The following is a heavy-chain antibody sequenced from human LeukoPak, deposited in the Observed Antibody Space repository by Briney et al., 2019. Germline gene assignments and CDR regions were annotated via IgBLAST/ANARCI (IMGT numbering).Heavy chain of an antibody. J-gene: IGHJ5*02. Sequence: SGPTLVNPTQTLTLTCTFSGFSLSTSGVGVGWFRQPPGKAPGWLALINWNDEKVYSPSLQSRLTITKDTSNNQVTLTLTNVDPVDTATYYCAHRRDTSYYRYRYWFAPWGQGTLVTVSS. CDR3: AHRRDTSYYRYRYWFAP. V-gene: IGHV2-5*01. CDR1: GFSLSTSGVG. D-gene: IGHD3-9*01. CDR2: INWNDEK.